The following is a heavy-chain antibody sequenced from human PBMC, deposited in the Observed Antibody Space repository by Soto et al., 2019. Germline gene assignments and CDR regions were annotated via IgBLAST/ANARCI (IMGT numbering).Heavy chain of an antibody. CDR1: GGTFSSYT. V-gene: IGHV1-69*02. D-gene: IGHD3-10*01. Sequence: QVQLVQSGAEVKKPGSSVKVSCKASGGTFSSYTISWVRQAPGQGLEWMGRIIPILGIANYAQKFQGRVTITADKSTSTAYMELSSLRSEDTAVYYCARSVQWNMVRGASFDYWGQGTLVTVSS. CDR2: IIPILGIA. CDR3: ARSVQWNMVRGASFDY. J-gene: IGHJ4*02.